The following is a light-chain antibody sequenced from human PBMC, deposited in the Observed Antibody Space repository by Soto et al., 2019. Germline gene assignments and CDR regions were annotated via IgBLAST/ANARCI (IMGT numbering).Light chain of an antibody. CDR2: GAS. Sequence: EIVLMQSPGTLSLSPGEIATLSCRASQTGRTNYLDWFQHKPGQAPRLLIYGASSRATGIPDRVSGSRSGTDLTLTINRLEPEDFAVCFGQRYSDSPHTFGGVTKVEL. J-gene: IGKJ4*01. CDR1: QTGRTNY. CDR3: QRYSDSPHT. V-gene: IGKV3-20*01.